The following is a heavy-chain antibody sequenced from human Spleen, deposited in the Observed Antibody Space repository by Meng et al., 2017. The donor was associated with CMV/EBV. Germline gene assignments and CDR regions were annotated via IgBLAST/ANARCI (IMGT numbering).Heavy chain of an antibody. CDR3: ARDPSRRYGDYVGWFDP. Sequence: SETLSLTCAVSNGSISTYYWRWIRQPPGDGLEWIGNIDYSGSTNYSPSLKSRVTISLDTSRNQFSLKLSSVTAADTAVYYCARDPSRRYGDYVGWFDPWGQGTLVTVSS. V-gene: IGHV4-59*12. J-gene: IGHJ5*02. D-gene: IGHD4-17*01. CDR2: IDYSGST. CDR1: NGSISTYY.